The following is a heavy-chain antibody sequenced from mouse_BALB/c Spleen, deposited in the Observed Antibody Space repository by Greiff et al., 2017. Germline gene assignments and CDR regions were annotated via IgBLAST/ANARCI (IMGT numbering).Heavy chain of an antibody. D-gene: IGHD2-10*01. J-gene: IGHJ2*01. CDR3: ARSYLGYYFDY. Sequence: EVKVVESGGGLVQPGGSRKLSCAASGFTFSSFGMHWVRQAPEKGLEWVAYISSGSSTIYYADTVKGRFTISRDNPKNTLFLQMTSLRSEDTAMYYCARSYLGYYFDYWGQGTTLTVSS. CDR1: GFTFSSFG. V-gene: IGHV5-17*02. CDR2: ISSGSSTI.